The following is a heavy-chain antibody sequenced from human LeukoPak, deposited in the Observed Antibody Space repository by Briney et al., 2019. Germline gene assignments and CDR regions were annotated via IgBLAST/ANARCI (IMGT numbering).Heavy chain of an antibody. CDR2: INHSGST. CDR3: ARGPSLWIRRFDY. J-gene: IGHJ4*02. V-gene: IGHV4-34*01. CDR1: GGSFSGYY. Sequence: SETLSLTCAVYGGSFSGYYWSWIRQAPGKGLEWIGEINHSGSTNYNPSLKSRVTISVDTSKNQFSLKLSSVTAADTAVYYCARGPSLWIRRFDYWGQGTLVTVSS. D-gene: IGHD5-12*01.